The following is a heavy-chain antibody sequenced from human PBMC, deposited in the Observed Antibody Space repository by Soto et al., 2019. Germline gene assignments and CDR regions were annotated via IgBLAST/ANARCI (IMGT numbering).Heavy chain of an antibody. Sequence: QVQLVQSGAEVKRPGSSVKVSCKASGDTFNFYSINWVRQAPGLGLEWMGRVNPILSMSNYAQRFQGRVTMTADKSASKDYMELSGLRAEDPAIYYCATSHGSGYRAFDFWGQGALVTVSS. V-gene: IGHV1-69*04. CDR3: ATSHGSGYRAFDF. D-gene: IGHD3-10*01. J-gene: IGHJ4*02. CDR2: VNPILSMS. CDR1: GDTFNFYS.